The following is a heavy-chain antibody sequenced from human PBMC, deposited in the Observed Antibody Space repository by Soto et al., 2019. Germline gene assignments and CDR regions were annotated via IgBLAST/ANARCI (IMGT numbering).Heavy chain of an antibody. CDR3: ARDTYASGTYNMY. CDR2: ISGSGGST. V-gene: IGHV3-23*01. D-gene: IGHD3-10*01. J-gene: IGHJ4*01. CDR1: GFTFSNYA. Sequence: GGSLRLSCAASGFTFSNYAMSWVRQAPGKGLEWVSGISGSGGSTYYADSVKGRFTISRDNSKNTLYLQMNSLRAEDTAVYYCARDTYASGTYNMYWGQGTRVTVSS.